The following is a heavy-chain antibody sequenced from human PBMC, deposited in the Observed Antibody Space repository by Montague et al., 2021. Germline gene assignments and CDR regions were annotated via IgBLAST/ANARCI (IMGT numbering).Heavy chain of an antibody. Sequence: SETLSLTCTVYGGSFSGYYWSWICQSPGKGLEWIREINHSGSTNYNPSLKSRVTISVDTSKNQFSLKLSSVTAADTAVYYCARRGVVTGWFDPWGQETLVTVSS. CDR2: INHSGST. V-gene: IGHV4-34*01. CDR1: GGSFSGYY. D-gene: IGHD2-21*02. J-gene: IGHJ5*02. CDR3: ARRGVVTGWFDP.